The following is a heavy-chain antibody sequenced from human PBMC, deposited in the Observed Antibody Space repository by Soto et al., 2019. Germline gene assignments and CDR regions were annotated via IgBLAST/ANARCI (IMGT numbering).Heavy chain of an antibody. J-gene: IGHJ4*02. V-gene: IGHV3-53*01. CDR1: GFSVNIYY. CDR2: IDSGGLT. CDR3: ARGRDTRSIFDY. D-gene: IGHD5-18*01. Sequence: GGSLRLSCAASGFSVNIYYMTWVRQAPGKGLEWVSVIDSGGLTYHADSVKGRFSISRDNSENTLYLHMDSLRAEDTALYYCARGRDTRSIFDYWGQGTLVTVSS.